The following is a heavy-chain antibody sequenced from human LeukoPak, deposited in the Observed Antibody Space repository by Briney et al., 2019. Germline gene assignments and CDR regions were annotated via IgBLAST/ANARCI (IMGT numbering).Heavy chain of an antibody. CDR2: IYYSGST. CDR1: GGSISSSSYY. CDR3: ARARGWLQLGDYYYYMDV. Sequence: SETLSLTCTVSGGSISSSSYYWGWIRQPPGKGLEWIGSIYYSGSTYYNPSLKSRVTISADTSKNQFSLKLSSVTAADTAVYYCARARGWLQLGDYYYYMDVWGKGTTVTVSS. V-gene: IGHV4-39*07. D-gene: IGHD5-24*01. J-gene: IGHJ6*03.